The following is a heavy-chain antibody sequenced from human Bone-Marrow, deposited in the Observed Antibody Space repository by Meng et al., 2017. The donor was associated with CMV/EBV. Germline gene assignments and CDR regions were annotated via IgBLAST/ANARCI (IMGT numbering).Heavy chain of an antibody. CDR2: IWYDGSNK. CDR1: GFTFSSYG. J-gene: IGHJ4*02. D-gene: IGHD3-16*01. Sequence: GGSLRLSCAASGFTFSSYGMHWVRQAPGKGLEWVAVIWYDGSNKYYADSVKGRFTISRDNSKNTLYLQMNSLRAEGTAVYYCAKDLGLLLRGFDYWGQGTLVTVSS. V-gene: IGHV3-33*06. CDR3: AKDLGLLLRGFDY.